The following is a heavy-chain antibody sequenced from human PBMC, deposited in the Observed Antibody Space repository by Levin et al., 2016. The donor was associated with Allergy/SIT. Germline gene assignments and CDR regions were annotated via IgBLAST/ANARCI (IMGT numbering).Heavy chain of an antibody. CDR2: IKSKTDGGTT. V-gene: IGHV3-15*01. J-gene: IGHJ4*02. CDR3: TTEPIDDYGLHGGYYFDY. Sequence: WIRQPPGKGLEWVGRIKSKTDGGTTDYAAPVKGRFTISRDDSKNTLYLQMNSLKTEDTAVYYCTTEPIDDYGLHGGYYFDYWGQGTLVTVSS. D-gene: IGHD4-17*01.